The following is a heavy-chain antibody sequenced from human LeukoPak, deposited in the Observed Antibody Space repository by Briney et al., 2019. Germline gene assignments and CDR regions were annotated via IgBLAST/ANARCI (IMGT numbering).Heavy chain of an antibody. Sequence: GGSLRLSCAASGFTFSSYSMNWVRQAPGEGLEWVSCISSSSSTIYYADSVKGRFTISRDNAKNSLYLQMNSLRAEDTAVYYCARDKGSSWSHPVDYWGQGTLVTVSS. CDR3: ARDKGSSWSHPVDY. D-gene: IGHD6-13*01. V-gene: IGHV3-48*01. CDR1: GFTFSSYS. CDR2: ISSSSSTI. J-gene: IGHJ4*02.